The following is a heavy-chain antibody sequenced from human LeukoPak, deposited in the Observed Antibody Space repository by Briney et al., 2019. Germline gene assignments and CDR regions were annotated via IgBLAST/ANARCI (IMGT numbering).Heavy chain of an antibody. CDR1: GFSFSYYA. CDR2: IANNGTNK. J-gene: IGHJ4*02. CDR3: ARSTGDCSGGTCYSDFDC. Sequence: GGSLRLSCAASGFSFSYYAMHWVRQAPGKGLEWVAVIANNGTNKYYADSEKGRFTISRDNSKNTLYLQMNSLRAEDTAVYYCARSTGDCSGGTCYSDFDCWGQGTLVTVSS. V-gene: IGHV3-30*01. D-gene: IGHD2-15*01.